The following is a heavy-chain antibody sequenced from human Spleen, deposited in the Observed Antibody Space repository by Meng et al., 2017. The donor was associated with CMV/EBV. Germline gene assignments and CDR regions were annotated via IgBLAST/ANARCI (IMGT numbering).Heavy chain of an antibody. Sequence: GGSLRLSCAASGFSFSDYWMHWVRQAPGKGLVWVSRINTDGSSTTYADSVKGRFTISRDNAKNTLFLQMHSLRAEDTAVYYCARGGQPRAFDIWGQGTMVTVSS. V-gene: IGHV3-74*03. CDR2: INTDGSST. J-gene: IGHJ3*02. CDR3: ARGGQPRAFDI. CDR1: GFSFSDYW. D-gene: IGHD3-16*01.